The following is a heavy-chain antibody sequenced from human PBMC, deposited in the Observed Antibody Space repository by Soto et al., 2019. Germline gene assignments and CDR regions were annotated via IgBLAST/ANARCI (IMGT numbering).Heavy chain of an antibody. V-gene: IGHV1-46*01. CDR1: GYTFTSYD. J-gene: IGHJ4*02. Sequence: ASVKVSCKASGYTFTSYDMHWVRQAPGQGLEWMGIINPSGGSTSYAQKFQGRVTMTRDTSTSTVYMELSSLRSEDTAVYYCARDPRITGTPYYFDYWGQGTLVTVSS. D-gene: IGHD1-20*01. CDR2: INPSGGST. CDR3: ARDPRITGTPYYFDY.